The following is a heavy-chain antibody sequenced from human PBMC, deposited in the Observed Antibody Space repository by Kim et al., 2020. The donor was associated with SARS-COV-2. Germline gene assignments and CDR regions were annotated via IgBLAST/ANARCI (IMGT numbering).Heavy chain of an antibody. D-gene: IGHD3-10*01. CDR2: IIPIFGTA. CDR1: GGTFSSYA. CDR3: ARTVEITMVRGVSQAGYAFDI. V-gene: IGHV1-69*13. J-gene: IGHJ3*02. Sequence: SVKVSCKAXGGTFSSYAISWVRQAPGQGLEWMGGIIPIFGTANYAQKFQGRVTITADESTSTAYMELSSLRSEDAAVYYCARTVEITMVRGVSQAGYAFDIWGQGTMVTVSS.